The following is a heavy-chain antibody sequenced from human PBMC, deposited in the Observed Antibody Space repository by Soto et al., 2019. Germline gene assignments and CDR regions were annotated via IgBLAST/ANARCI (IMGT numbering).Heavy chain of an antibody. Sequence: GGSLRLSCAASGFTFSSYATSWVRQAPGKGLEWVSAISGSGGSTYYADSVKGRFTISRDNSKNTLYLQMNSLRAEDTAVYYCANVWAYCGGDCYFWGQGTLVTVSS. CDR1: GFTFSSYA. V-gene: IGHV3-23*01. CDR2: ISGSGGST. D-gene: IGHD2-21*01. CDR3: ANVWAYCGGDCYF. J-gene: IGHJ4*02.